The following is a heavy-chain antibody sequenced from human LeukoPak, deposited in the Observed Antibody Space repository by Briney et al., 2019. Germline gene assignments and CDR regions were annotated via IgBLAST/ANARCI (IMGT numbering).Heavy chain of an antibody. D-gene: IGHD3-9*01. V-gene: IGHV3-23*01. J-gene: IGHJ3*02. Sequence: GGSLRLSCAASGFTFSSYAMSWVRQAPGKGLEWVSAISGSGGTTDYADSVKGRFTMSRDNSKNTLYLQMNSLRAEDTAVYYCARGLTNAFDIWGQGTMVTVSS. CDR3: ARGLTNAFDI. CDR2: ISGSGGTT. CDR1: GFTFSSYA.